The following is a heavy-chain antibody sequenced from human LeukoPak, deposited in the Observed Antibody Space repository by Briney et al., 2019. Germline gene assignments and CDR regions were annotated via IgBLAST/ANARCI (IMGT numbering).Heavy chain of an antibody. D-gene: IGHD3-10*01. CDR1: GYTFTSYD. J-gene: IGHJ6*03. CDR2: MNPNSGNT. CDR3: ARGLGSSYYYYYYYMDV. V-gene: IGHV1-8*01. Sequence: ASVKVSCKASGYTFTSYDINWVRQATGQGLEWMGWMNPNSGNTGYAQKFQGRVTMTRNTSISTAYIELSSLRSEDTAVYYCARGLGSSYYYYYYYMDVWGKGTTVTVSS.